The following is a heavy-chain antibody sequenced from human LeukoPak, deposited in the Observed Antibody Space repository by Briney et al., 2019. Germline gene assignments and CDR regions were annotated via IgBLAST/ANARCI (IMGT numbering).Heavy chain of an antibody. V-gene: IGHV1-18*01. D-gene: IGHD2-21*01. CDR1: GYTFTSYG. J-gene: IGHJ5*02. CDR3: ATDVAHNWFDP. Sequence: ASVKVSCKVSGYTFTSYGISWVRQAPGQGLEWMGWISAYNGNTNYAQKVQGRVTMTTDTSTSTAYTELRSLRSDDTAVYYCATDVAHNWFDPWGQGTLVTVSS. CDR2: ISAYNGNT.